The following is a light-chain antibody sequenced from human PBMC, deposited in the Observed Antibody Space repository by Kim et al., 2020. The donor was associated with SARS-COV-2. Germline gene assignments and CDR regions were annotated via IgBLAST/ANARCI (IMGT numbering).Light chain of an antibody. CDR3: QAWDSSTVV. CDR2: QDS. CDR1: KLGDKY. J-gene: IGLJ2*01. V-gene: IGLV3-1*01. Sequence: SYELTQPPSVSVSPGQTASITCSGDKLGDKYACWYQQKPGQSPVLVIYQDSKRPSGIPERFSGSNSGNTATLTISGTQAMDEADYYFQAWDSSTVVFGG.